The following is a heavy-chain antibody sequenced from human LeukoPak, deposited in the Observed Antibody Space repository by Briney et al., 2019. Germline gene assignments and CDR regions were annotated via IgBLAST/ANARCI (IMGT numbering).Heavy chain of an antibody. CDR1: GFTFSDSA. Sequence: GGSLRLSCAASGFTFSDSAIHWVRQASGKGLEWVGRIRSKTNTYATAYAASVKGRFTISRDDSKNTAYLQMDSLKSEDTALYYCTRLNDNSGYNYEGFDYWGQGTLVTVSS. CDR3: TRLNDNSGYNYEGFDY. V-gene: IGHV3-73*01. CDR2: IRSKTNTYAT. J-gene: IGHJ4*02. D-gene: IGHD3-22*01.